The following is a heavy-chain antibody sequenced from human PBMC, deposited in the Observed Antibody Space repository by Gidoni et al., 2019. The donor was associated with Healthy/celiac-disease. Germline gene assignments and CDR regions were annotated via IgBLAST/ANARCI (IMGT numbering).Heavy chain of an antibody. Sequence: EVQLVESGGGLVQPGGSLRLSCAASGFTFSSYDMSWVRQAPGKGLGWVSAISGSGGSTYYADSVKGRFTISRDNSKNTLYLQMNSLRAEDTAVYYCAKDVDFVDYDFWSGYYTAAFDIWGQGTMVTVSS. CDR2: ISGSGGST. CDR3: AKDVDFVDYDFWSGYYTAAFDI. CDR1: GFTFSSYD. J-gene: IGHJ3*02. D-gene: IGHD3-3*01. V-gene: IGHV3-23*04.